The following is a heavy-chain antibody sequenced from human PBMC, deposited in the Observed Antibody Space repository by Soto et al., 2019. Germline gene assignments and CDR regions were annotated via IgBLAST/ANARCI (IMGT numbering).Heavy chain of an antibody. CDR2: IDTSGST. CDR1: GGSISNYY. CDR3: ARGGQDFWSGPFDY. V-gene: IGHV4-4*07. Sequence: PSETLSLTCTVSGGSISNYYYNWIRQPAGKGLEWIGRIDTSGSTNYNPSLKSRVTMSVDTSKQEFSLKLSSVTAADTALYYCARGGQDFWSGPFDYWGRGALVTVSS. D-gene: IGHD3-3*01. J-gene: IGHJ4*02.